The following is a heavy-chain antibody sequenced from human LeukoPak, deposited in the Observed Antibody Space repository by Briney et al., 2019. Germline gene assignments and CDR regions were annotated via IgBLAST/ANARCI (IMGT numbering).Heavy chain of an antibody. CDR1: GYTFTSYG. J-gene: IGHJ4*02. Sequence: ASVKVSCKASGYTFTSYGISWVRQAPGQGLEWMGWISAYNGNTNYAQKLQGRVSMTTDTSTSTAYMELRSLRSDDTAVYYCARTVTLGDYEGLDYWGQGTLVTVSS. CDR3: ARTVTLGDYEGLDY. D-gene: IGHD4-17*01. CDR2: ISAYNGNT. V-gene: IGHV1-18*01.